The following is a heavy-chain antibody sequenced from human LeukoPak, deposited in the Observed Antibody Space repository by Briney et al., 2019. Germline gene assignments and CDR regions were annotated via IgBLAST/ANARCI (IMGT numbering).Heavy chain of an antibody. V-gene: IGHV4-59*01. J-gene: IGHJ4*02. D-gene: IGHD2-2*03. CDR3: ARDPIGHSDGYFDS. CDR1: GDSISSYY. Sequence: SETLSLTCTVSGDSISSYYWSWIRQPPGKGLEYIGYIYYNESTNYNPSLKSRVTISLDTSKNQFSLKLRSVTAADTAVYYCARDPIGHSDGYFDSWGQGTLVTVSS. CDR2: IYYNEST.